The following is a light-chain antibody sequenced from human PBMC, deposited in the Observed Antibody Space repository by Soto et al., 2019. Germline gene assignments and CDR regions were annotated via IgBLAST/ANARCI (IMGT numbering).Light chain of an antibody. Sequence: QSALTQPASVSGSPGQSITISCTGTSNDIGAFNYVSWYQQHPGKAPKVIIYEVSNRPSGVSHRFSGSKSGNTASLTISGLQAEDEADYYCNAYASTSARLFGGGTKLTLL. V-gene: IGLV2-14*01. CDR1: SNDIGAFNY. J-gene: IGLJ3*02. CDR2: EVS. CDR3: NAYASTSARL.